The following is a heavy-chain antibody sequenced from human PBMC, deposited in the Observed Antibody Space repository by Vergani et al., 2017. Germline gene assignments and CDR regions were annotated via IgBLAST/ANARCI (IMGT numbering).Heavy chain of an antibody. J-gene: IGHJ4*02. V-gene: IGHV5-10-1*03. CDR1: GYSFTSYW. CDR2: IDPSDSYT. D-gene: IGHD1-7*01. Sequence: EVQLVQSGAEVKKPGESLRISCKGSGYSFTSYWISWVRQMPGKGLEWMGRIDPSDSYTNYSPSFQGHVTISADKSISTTYLQWSSLKASDTAMYYCARQFLITGTTTAENYWGQGTLVTVSS. CDR3: ARQFLITGTTTAENY.